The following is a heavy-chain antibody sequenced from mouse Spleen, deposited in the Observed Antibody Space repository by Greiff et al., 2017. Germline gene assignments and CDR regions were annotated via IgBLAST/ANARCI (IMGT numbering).Heavy chain of an antibody. D-gene: IGHD2-4*01. CDR1: GYTFTGYW. V-gene: IGHV1-9*01. CDR3: ARPTMITTGAWFAY. CDR2: ILPGSGST. Sequence: QVQLKQSGAELMKPGASVKLSCKATGYTFTGYWIEWVKQRPGHGLEWIGEILPGSGSTNYNEKFKGKATFTADTSSTTAYMQLSSLTTEDSAIYYCARPTMITTGAWFAYWGQGTLVTVSA. J-gene: IGHJ3*01.